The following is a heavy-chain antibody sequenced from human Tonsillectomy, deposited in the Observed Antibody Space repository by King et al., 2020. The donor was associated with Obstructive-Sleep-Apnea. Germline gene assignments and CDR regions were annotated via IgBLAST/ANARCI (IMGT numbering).Heavy chain of an antibody. CDR2: ISYDGSNK. J-gene: IGHJ4*02. V-gene: IGHV3-30*04. CDR1: GFTFSSYA. CDR3: ARAEQQLGIFDY. Sequence: VQLVESGGGVVQPGRSLRLSCAASGFTFSSYAMHWVRQAPGKGLEWVAVISYDGSNKYYADSVKGRFTISSDNSKNTLYLQMNSLRAEDTAVYYCARAEQQLGIFDYWGQGTLVTVSS. D-gene: IGHD6-13*01.